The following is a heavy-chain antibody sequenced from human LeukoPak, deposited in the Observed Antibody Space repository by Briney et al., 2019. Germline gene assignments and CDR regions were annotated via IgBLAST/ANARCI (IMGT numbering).Heavy chain of an antibody. CDR2: IYCSGST. J-gene: IGHJ4*02. D-gene: IGHD5-18*01. CDR1: GGSISGYY. Sequence: PSETLSLTCADSGGSISGYYWSWIRQPLGKGLEWVWHIYCSGSTNYNPSPKSRVTISVDTSKTQFPVKLRSATAADTAVYYCARHSQYSYGLLYFFDFWGQGTLVTVSS. CDR3: ARHSQYSYGLLYFFDF. V-gene: IGHV4-59*08.